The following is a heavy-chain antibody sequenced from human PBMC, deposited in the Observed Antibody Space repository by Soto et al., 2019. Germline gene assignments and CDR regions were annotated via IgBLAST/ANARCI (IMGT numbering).Heavy chain of an antibody. J-gene: IGHJ6*02. CDR1: GYSFTSYW. D-gene: IGHD6-19*01. V-gene: IGHV5-10-1*01. CDR2: IDPSDSYT. CDR3: AGSSGWSYYYYHAMDV. Sequence: GESLKISCKGSGYSFTSYWISWVRQMPGKGLEWMGRIDPSDSYTNYSPSFQGHVTISADKSISTAYLQWSSLKASDTAMYYCAGSSGWSYYYYHAMDVWGQGTTVTVS.